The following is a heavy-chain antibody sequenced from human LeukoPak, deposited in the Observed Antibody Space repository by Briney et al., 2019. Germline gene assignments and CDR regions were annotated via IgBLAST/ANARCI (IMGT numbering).Heavy chain of an antibody. CDR2: IFYSGRT. CDR3: ARRGTTYSTSFFES. D-gene: IGHD2-2*01. V-gene: IGHV4-39*01. CDR1: GGSINTNYF. J-gene: IGHJ4*02. Sequence: SETLSLTCTVSGGSINTNYFWGWIRPPPGNGLEWIGQIFYSGRTYYNPSLKSRATISVDMSENQFSLRLTSVTATDTAIYYCARRGTTYSTSFFESWGQGTLFTVSS.